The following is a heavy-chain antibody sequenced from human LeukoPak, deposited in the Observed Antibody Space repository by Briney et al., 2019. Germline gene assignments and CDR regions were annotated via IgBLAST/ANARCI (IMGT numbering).Heavy chain of an antibody. J-gene: IGHJ6*03. V-gene: IGHV3-7*01. CDR1: GFTFSSHW. Sequence: GGSLRLSCAASGFTFSSHWMRWVRQAPGKGLEWVAIIRHDGSDKIYADSVKGRFTISRDNAKNSLYLHMNSLRAEDTAVYYCARDQMQCGYGWFYSCMDDWGKGTTVTVSS. CDR2: IRHDGSDK. CDR3: ARDQMQCGYGWFYSCMDD. D-gene: IGHD5-12*01.